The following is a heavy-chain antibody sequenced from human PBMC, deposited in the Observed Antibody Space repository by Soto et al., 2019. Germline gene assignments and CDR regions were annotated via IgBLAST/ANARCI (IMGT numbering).Heavy chain of an antibody. CDR3: VRRHVSATGIDWFGP. V-gene: IGHV1-3*01. CDR2: INAANGDT. D-gene: IGHD6-13*01. Sequence: ASVKVSCKASGYTFTSYGIHWVRQAPGQRLEWMGWINAANGDTKYSPKFQGRVTITRDTSASTAYMELSSLRSEDTAVYYCVRRHVSATGIDWFGPGGQGTLVTV. CDR1: GYTFTSYG. J-gene: IGHJ5*02.